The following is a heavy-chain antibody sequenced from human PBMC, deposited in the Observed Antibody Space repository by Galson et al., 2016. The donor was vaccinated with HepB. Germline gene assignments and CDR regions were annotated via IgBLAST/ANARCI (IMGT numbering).Heavy chain of an antibody. CDR1: GFTFNRRG. CDR3: AKRHEYCPPVGCSVDS. V-gene: IGHV3-30*18. Sequence: SCAASGFTFNRRGMHWVRQAPGKGLEWVAADSMDGRRKFYADSVKGRFTMSRDNSNNMLFLQMSSLRVDDTAVYYCAKRHEYCPPVGCSVDSWGQGTLVSVSS. D-gene: IGHD2/OR15-2a*01. J-gene: IGHJ4*02. CDR2: DSMDGRRK.